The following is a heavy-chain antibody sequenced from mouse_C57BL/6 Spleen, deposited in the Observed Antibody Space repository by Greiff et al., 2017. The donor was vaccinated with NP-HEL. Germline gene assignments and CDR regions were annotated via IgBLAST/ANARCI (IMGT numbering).Heavy chain of an antibody. CDR2: IDPSDSYT. D-gene: IGHD1-1*01. J-gene: IGHJ2*01. CDR1: GYTFTSYW. CDR3: ARGILRDY. V-gene: IGHV1-50*01. Sequence: QVQLQQPGAELVKPGASVQLSCKASGYTFTSYWMPWVTPRPGQGLEWIGEIDPSDSYTNYNQKFKGKATLTVDTSSSTAYMQLSSLTAEDSAVYYCARGILRDYWGQGTTLTVSS.